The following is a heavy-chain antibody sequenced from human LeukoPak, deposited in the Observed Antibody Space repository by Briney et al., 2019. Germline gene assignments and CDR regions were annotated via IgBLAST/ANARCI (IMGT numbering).Heavy chain of an antibody. CDR1: GFTFSSYH. Sequence: PGRSLRLYCAASGFTFSSYHMHWFRQAPGKGLEWVAVISYDTNDRYYADSVKGRFTISRDNSRNTLSLQMNSLRTEDAAVYYCARGRDVWGQGTTVTVSS. CDR3: ARGRDV. V-gene: IGHV3-30-3*01. J-gene: IGHJ6*02. CDR2: ISYDTNDR.